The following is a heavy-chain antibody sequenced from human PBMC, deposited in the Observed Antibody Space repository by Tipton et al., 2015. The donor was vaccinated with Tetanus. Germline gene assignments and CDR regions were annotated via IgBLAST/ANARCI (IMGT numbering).Heavy chain of an antibody. CDR2: VSGTGGST. CDR1: GFTFSSYP. J-gene: IGHJ6*02. Sequence: SLRLSCAASGFTFSSYPMTWVRQAPGKGLEWVSGVSGTGGSTYYADSVRGRFTVSRDNSKNTLYLQMNSLRVEDTAVYYCARCSGGACYRGNHYYYGMDVWGQGTTVTVSS. V-gene: IGHV3-23*01. CDR3: ARCSGGACYRGNHYYYGMDV. D-gene: IGHD2-15*01.